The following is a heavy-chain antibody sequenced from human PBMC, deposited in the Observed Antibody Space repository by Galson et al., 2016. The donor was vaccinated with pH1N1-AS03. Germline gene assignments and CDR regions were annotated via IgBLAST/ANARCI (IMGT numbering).Heavy chain of an antibody. CDR1: GYRFLSYN. Sequence: SVKVSCKASGYRFLSYNIRWLRQARGQGLEWIGWVNPDTGDTNYADKFQGRVTLTRDTSIYTAYMEFRRLKSDDTAKSYCARDPNYNYDYHVDDWAQGTLITVSS. CDR3: ARDPNYNYDYHVDD. V-gene: IGHV1-2*02. D-gene: IGHD5-24*01. CDR2: VNPDTGDT. J-gene: IGHJ4*02.